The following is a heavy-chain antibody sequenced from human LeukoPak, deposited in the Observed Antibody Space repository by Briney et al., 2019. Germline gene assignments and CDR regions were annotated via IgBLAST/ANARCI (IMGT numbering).Heavy chain of an antibody. Sequence: KSSETLSLTCAVSGGSINSYYWTWIRQPPGKGLEWIGYIFYSGGTNSHPSLKSRVSMSIDTSKNQFSLNLSSVTAADTAVYYCARGGLTVAGTLARGPFDYWGQGTLVTVSS. D-gene: IGHD6-19*01. V-gene: IGHV4-59*01. CDR2: IFYSGGT. CDR3: ARGGLTVAGTLARGPFDY. CDR1: GGSINSYY. J-gene: IGHJ4*02.